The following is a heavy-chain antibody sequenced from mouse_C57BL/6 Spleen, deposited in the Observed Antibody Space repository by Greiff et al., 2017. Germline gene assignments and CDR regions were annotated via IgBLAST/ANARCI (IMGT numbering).Heavy chain of an antibody. Sequence: VQLQQSGPELVKPGASVKISCKASGYSFTGYYMNWVKQSPEKSLEWIGEINPSTGGTTYNQKFKAKATLTVDKSSSTAYMQLKSLTSEDSAVYYCARSRYDGYYVRYAMDYWGQGTSVTVSS. CDR2: INPSTGGT. V-gene: IGHV1-42*01. CDR1: GYSFTGYY. CDR3: ARSRYDGYYVRYAMDY. J-gene: IGHJ4*01. D-gene: IGHD2-3*01.